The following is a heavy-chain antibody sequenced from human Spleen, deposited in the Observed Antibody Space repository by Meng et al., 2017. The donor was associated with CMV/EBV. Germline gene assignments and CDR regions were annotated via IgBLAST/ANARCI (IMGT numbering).Heavy chain of an antibody. CDR2: LSFDGKNK. Sequence: GGSLRLSCTASGFTFSRYAMHWVRQAPGKGLEWVAVLSFDGKNKDYADSVKGRFTVSRDNSRNTLYLQMTGLRAEETALYYCARDRDPVGAVFFDYWGRGAMVTVSS. J-gene: IGHJ4*02. CDR3: ARDRDPVGAVFFDY. D-gene: IGHD1-26*01. V-gene: IGHV3-30*04. CDR1: GFTFSRYA.